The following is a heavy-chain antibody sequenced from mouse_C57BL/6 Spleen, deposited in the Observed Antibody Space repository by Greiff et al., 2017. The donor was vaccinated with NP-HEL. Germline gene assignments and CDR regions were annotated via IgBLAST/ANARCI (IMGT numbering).Heavy chain of an antibody. CDR3: ARDPTGTGAMDY. D-gene: IGHD4-1*01. CDR1: GFTFSSYA. J-gene: IGHJ4*01. Sequence: EVKLMESGGGLVKPGGSLKLSCAASGFTFSSYAMSWVRQTPEKRLEWVATISDGGSYTYYPDNVKGRFTISRDNAKNNLYLQMSHLKSEDTAMYYCARDPTGTGAMDYWGQGTSVTVSS. V-gene: IGHV5-4*01. CDR2: ISDGGSYT.